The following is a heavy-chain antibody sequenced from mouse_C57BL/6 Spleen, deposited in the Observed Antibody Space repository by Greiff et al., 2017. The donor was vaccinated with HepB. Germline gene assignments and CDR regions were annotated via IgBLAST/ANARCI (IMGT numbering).Heavy chain of an antibody. Sequence: VQLQQPGAELVKPGASVKLSCKASGYTFTSYWMHWVKQRPGQGLEWIGMIHPHSGSTNYNEKFKSKATLTVDKSSSTAYMQLSSLTSEDSAVYYCARSYYYGSSLVYFDVWGTGTTVTVSS. CDR1: GYTFTSYW. D-gene: IGHD1-1*01. CDR3: ARSYYYGSSLVYFDV. V-gene: IGHV1-64*01. J-gene: IGHJ1*03. CDR2: IHPHSGST.